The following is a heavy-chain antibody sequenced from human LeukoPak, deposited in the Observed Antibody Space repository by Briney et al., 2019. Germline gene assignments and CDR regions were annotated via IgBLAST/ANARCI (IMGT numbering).Heavy chain of an antibody. CDR3: AREGELTDY. CDR1: GGSISSYY. Sequence: SETLSLTCTVSGGSISSYYWSWIRQPPGKGLEWIGYIYYSGSTNYNPSLKSRVTISVDTSKDQFSLKLSSVTAADTAVYYCAREGELTDYWGQGTLVTVSS. CDR2: IYYSGST. V-gene: IGHV4-59*01. J-gene: IGHJ4*02. D-gene: IGHD3-10*01.